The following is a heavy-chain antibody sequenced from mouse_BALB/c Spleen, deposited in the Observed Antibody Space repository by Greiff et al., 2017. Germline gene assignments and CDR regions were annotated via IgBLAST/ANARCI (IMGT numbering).Heavy chain of an antibody. J-gene: IGHJ2*01. Sequence: QVQLQQPGAELVKPGAPVKLSCKASGYTFTSYWMNWVKQRPGRGLEWIGRIDPSDSETHYNQKFKDKATLTVDKSSSTAYIQLSSLTSEDSAVYYCARWVTTVVPYFDYWGQGTTLTVSS. CDR1: GYTFTSYW. CDR2: IDPSDSET. D-gene: IGHD1-1*01. CDR3: ARWVTTVVPYFDY. V-gene: IGHV1-69*02.